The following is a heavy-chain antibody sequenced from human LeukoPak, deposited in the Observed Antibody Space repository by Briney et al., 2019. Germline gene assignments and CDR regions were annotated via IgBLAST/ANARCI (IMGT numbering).Heavy chain of an antibody. J-gene: IGHJ4*02. CDR1: GFTFSSYG. Sequence: GGSLRLSCAASGFTFSSYGMHWVRQAPGKGLEWVAVISYDGSNKYYADSVKGRFTISRDNSKNTLYLQMNSLRAEDTAMYYCARTPHDYSNYFDYWGQGTLVTVSS. CDR2: ISYDGSNK. V-gene: IGHV3-30*03. D-gene: IGHD4-11*01. CDR3: ARTPHDYSNYFDY.